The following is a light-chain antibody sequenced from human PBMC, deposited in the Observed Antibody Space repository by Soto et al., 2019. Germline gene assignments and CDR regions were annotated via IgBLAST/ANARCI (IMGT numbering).Light chain of an antibody. CDR3: QQYGSSSIT. Sequence: EIALTQSPGTLSLSPGERATLSCRASQSVSSSYLAWYQQKPGQAPRLLIYAAYIRATDIPDRFSGSGSGTDFTLNISRLEPEDFAVFYCQQYGSSSITFGQGTRLEIK. CDR2: AAY. J-gene: IGKJ5*01. CDR1: QSVSSSY. V-gene: IGKV3-20*01.